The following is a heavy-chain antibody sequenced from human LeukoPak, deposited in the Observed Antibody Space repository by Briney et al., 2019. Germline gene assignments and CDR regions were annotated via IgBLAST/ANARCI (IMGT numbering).Heavy chain of an antibody. CDR1: GFIFSRSE. CDR3: AKGDWPINY. J-gene: IGHJ4*02. Sequence: GGSLRLSCVASGFIFSRSEMNWVRQAPGKGLEWVSYISGGSDFIYYTDSVKGRFTISRDNSKNSLYMEMSNLRADDTAVYYCAKGDWPINYWGQGTLVTVSS. D-gene: IGHD5-24*01. V-gene: IGHV3-48*03. CDR2: ISGGSDFI.